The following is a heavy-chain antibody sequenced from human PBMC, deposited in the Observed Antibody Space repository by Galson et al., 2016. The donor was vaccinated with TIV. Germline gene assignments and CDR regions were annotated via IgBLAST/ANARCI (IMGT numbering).Heavy chain of an antibody. CDR3: ARTCSSAGCYYGPLNWFHP. CDR1: GGPFITQA. Sequence: SVKVSCKASGGPFITQAISWVRQAPGQGLEWMGGIIPIFGTTNYAQKFQGRVTITTDESTKTAYMELNSLRSEDTAVYYCARTCSSAGCYYGPLNWFHPWGQGTLVTVSS. D-gene: IGHD2-2*01. V-gene: IGHV1-69*05. CDR2: IIPIFGTT. J-gene: IGHJ5*02.